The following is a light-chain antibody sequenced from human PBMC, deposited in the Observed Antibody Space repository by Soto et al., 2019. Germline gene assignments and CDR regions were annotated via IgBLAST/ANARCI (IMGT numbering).Light chain of an antibody. CDR1: QSVSDN. V-gene: IGKV3-15*01. J-gene: IGKJ1*01. Sequence: EIVMTQFPATLSVSPGERATLSCRASQSVSDNLAWYQQKPGQAPRLLIYAASTRATGIPARFSGRGSGTEFTLTISSLQSEDFAVYYCQQYDNWPPWTFGQGTKVEIK. CDR2: AAS. CDR3: QQYDNWPPWT.